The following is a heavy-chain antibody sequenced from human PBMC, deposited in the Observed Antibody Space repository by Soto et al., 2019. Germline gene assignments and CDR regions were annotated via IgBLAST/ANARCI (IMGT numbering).Heavy chain of an antibody. CDR1: GGSVNGGTYY. CDR2: IYYSEST. CDR3: ARERWDSSGRYGMDV. V-gene: IGHV4-61*01. J-gene: IGHJ6*02. D-gene: IGHD6-19*01. Sequence: PSETLSLTCTVSGGSVNGGTYYWSWIRQPPGKGLEWIGNIYYSESTNYNPSLRSRITISVDSSKNQFSLKLSSVTAADTAVYYCARERWDSSGRYGMDVCGQGTTVTVSS.